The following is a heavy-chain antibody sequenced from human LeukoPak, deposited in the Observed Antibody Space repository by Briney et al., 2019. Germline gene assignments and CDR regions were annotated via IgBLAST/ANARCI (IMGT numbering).Heavy chain of an antibody. Sequence: GGSLRLSCAASGFTFSSYAMSWVRQAPGKGLEWVSGTSGSGRSIHYADSVKGRFTISRDNSKNTLYLQMNSLRADDTAVYYCAKDMNSWRDGSGLGDYVDYWGQGTLVTVSP. CDR1: GFTFSSYA. D-gene: IGHD6-19*01. J-gene: IGHJ4*02. CDR2: TSGSGRSI. CDR3: AKDMNSWRDGSGLGDYVDY. V-gene: IGHV3-23*01.